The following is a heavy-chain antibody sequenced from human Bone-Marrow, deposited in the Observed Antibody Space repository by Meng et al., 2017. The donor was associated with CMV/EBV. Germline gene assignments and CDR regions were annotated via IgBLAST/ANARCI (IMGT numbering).Heavy chain of an antibody. V-gene: IGHV3-74*01. J-gene: IGHJ3*02. D-gene: IGHD1-7*01. CDR1: GFTFSSYW. CDR3: ARERTTAVNDAFDI. Sequence: GGSLRLSCAASGFTFSSYWMHWVRQAPGKGLVWVSRINSDGSSTSYADSVKGRFTISRDNAKNTLYPQMNSLRAEDTAVYYCARERTTAVNDAFDIWGQWTMVNVAS. CDR2: INSDGSST.